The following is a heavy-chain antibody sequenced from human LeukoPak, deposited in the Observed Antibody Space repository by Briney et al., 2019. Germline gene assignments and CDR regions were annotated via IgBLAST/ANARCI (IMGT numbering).Heavy chain of an antibody. Sequence: PGGSLRLSCAASGFSFSNYGMNRVRQAPGKGLEWVSGITGSGGSTYYAGSVKGRFTISRDKSKNTLSLQVNRLTAEDTAVYYCAKGSVSYYPTWVNYYYYYMDVWGKGTTVTISS. V-gene: IGHV3-23*01. CDR3: AKGSVSYYPTWVNYYYYYMDV. CDR2: ITGSGGST. J-gene: IGHJ6*03. D-gene: IGHD3-10*01. CDR1: GFSFSNYG.